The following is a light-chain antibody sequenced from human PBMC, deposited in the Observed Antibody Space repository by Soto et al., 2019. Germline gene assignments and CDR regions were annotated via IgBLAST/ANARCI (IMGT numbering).Light chain of an antibody. Sequence: DSVMTPYPLALPFTPGYETSISSISTQGLLHKNGNNYFNWYLQKPGQSPRVLVYMGSKRASGVPDRFSGSGSGTYFTLKISRVEAGDAGVYYCMQARQSPRTFGQGTKVDIK. V-gene: IGKV2-28*01. CDR3: MQARQSPRT. J-gene: IGKJ1*01. CDR1: QGLLHKNGNNY. CDR2: MGS.